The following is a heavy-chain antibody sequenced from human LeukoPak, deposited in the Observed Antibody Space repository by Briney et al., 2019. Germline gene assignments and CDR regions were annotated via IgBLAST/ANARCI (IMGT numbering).Heavy chain of an antibody. Sequence: ASVKVSCKASGYTFTSYGISWVRQAPGQGLEWMGWISAYNGNTNYAQKLQGRVTMTTDTSTSTAYMELRSLRSDDTAVYYCARDFEFGYCSGGSYYDFDYWGQGTLVTVSS. CDR3: ARDFEFGYCSGGSYYDFDY. D-gene: IGHD2-15*01. CDR2: ISAYNGNT. J-gene: IGHJ4*02. V-gene: IGHV1-18*01. CDR1: GYTFTSYG.